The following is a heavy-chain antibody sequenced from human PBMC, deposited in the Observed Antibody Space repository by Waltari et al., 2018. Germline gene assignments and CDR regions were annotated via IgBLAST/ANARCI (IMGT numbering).Heavy chain of an antibody. Sequence: QVQLVQSGAEGKKPGASVKVSCKASGYTFTTYAMHWVRQAPGQSLEWMGWINAGNGKIRYSQRFQDRVSITRDTSANTAYMELSSLRSGDTAVYYCVRGWGKTLDSFDIWGRGTMVTVSS. CDR1: GYTFTTYA. D-gene: IGHD7-27*01. V-gene: IGHV1-3*01. J-gene: IGHJ3*02. CDR3: VRGWGKTLDSFDI. CDR2: INAGNGKI.